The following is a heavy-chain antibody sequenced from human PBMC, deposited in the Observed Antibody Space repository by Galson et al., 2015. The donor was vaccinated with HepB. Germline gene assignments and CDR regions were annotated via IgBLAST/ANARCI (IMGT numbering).Heavy chain of an antibody. Sequence: SLRLSCAASGFTFSSYWMHWVRQAPGKGLVWVSRINSDGSSTSYADSVKGRFTISRDNAKNTLYLQMNSLRAEDTAVYYCAREYSSGWYNYGMDVWGQGTTVTVSS. CDR2: INSDGSST. V-gene: IGHV3-74*01. D-gene: IGHD6-19*01. J-gene: IGHJ6*02. CDR1: GFTFSSYW. CDR3: AREYSSGWYNYGMDV.